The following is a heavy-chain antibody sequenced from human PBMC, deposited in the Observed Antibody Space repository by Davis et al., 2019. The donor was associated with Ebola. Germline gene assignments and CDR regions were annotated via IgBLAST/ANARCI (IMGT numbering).Heavy chain of an antibody. CDR2: ISYDGSNK. CDR1: GFTFSDYA. D-gene: IGHD2-8*02. V-gene: IGHV3-30-3*01. CDR3: VKTRSNWWNDALEI. Sequence: GESLKISCAASGFTFSDYAIHWVRQAPGKGLEWVAVISYDGSNKYYADSVKGRFTISRDNSKNTLYLQMNSLRAEDTAVYYCVKTRSNWWNDALEIWGRGTMVIVSS. J-gene: IGHJ3*02.